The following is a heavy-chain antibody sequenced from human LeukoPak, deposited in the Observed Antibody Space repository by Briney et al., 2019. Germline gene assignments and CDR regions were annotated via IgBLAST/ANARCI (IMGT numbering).Heavy chain of an antibody. Sequence: GRSLRLSCAASGFTFSSYGMHWVRQAPGKGLEWVALISYDGSNKYYADSVKGRFTISRDNSKNTLYLQMSSLRAEDTAVYYCARDRDTAFDYWGQGTLVTVSS. CDR1: GFTFSSYG. CDR3: ARDRDTAFDY. D-gene: IGHD5-18*01. J-gene: IGHJ4*02. V-gene: IGHV3-30*03. CDR2: ISYDGSNK.